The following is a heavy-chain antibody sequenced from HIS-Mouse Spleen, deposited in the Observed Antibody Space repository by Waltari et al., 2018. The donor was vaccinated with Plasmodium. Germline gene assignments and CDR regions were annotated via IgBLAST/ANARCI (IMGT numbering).Heavy chain of an antibody. CDR1: GFSLSTSGMC. J-gene: IGHJ4*02. CDR3: ARHKKRGQLVRGYFDY. V-gene: IGHV2-70*15. Sequence: QVTLRESGPALVKPTQTLTLTCTFSGFSLSTSGMCVSWIRQPPGKALEWLARIDWDADKYYSTSLKTRLTISKDTPKNPVCLTMTTMDPVYTATYYCARHKKRGQLVRGYFDYWGQGTLVTVSS. CDR2: IDWDADK. D-gene: IGHD6-6*01.